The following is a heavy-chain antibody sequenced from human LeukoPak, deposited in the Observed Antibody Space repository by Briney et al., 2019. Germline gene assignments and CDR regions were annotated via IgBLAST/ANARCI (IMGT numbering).Heavy chain of an antibody. V-gene: IGHV4-34*01. J-gene: IGHJ4*02. Sequence: SETLSLTCAVYGGSFSGYYWSWIRQPPGKGLEWIGEINHSGSTNYNPSLKSRVTISVDTSKNQFSLKLSSVTAADTAIYYCATLAARGIAVTGLRAYWGQGTLVTVSS. CDR2: INHSGST. D-gene: IGHD6-19*01. CDR1: GGSFSGYY. CDR3: ATLAARGIAVTGLRAY.